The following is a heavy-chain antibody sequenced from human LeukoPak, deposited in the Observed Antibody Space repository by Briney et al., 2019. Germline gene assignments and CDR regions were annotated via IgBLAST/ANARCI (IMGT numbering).Heavy chain of an antibody. CDR1: GSSISSGGYY. D-gene: IGHD2-2*01. Sequence: SETLSLTCTVSGSSISSGGYYWSWIRQHPGKGLEWIGYIYYSGSTYYNPSLKSRVTISVDTSKNQFSLKLSSVTAADTAVYYCASFVVVVPAAKRPPQDFDYWGQGTLVTVSS. V-gene: IGHV4-31*03. CDR2: IYYSGST. J-gene: IGHJ4*02. CDR3: ASFVVVVPAAKRPPQDFDY.